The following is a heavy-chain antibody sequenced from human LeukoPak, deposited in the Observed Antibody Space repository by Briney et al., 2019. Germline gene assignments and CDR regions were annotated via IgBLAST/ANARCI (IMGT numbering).Heavy chain of an antibody. J-gene: IGHJ6*02. CDR1: GYTFTSYA. CDR2: ISGYNGNT. V-gene: IGHV1-18*01. D-gene: IGHD5-12*01. CDR3: ARDVSRENSAYDWAIYYYYTMDV. Sequence: GASVKVSCKASGYTFTSYAISWVRQAPGQGLEWMGWISGYNGNTNYAQKLQGRVTMTTDTSTTTAYMELRSLRSDDTAVYYCARDVSRENSAYDWAIYYYYTMDVWGQGTTVTVSS.